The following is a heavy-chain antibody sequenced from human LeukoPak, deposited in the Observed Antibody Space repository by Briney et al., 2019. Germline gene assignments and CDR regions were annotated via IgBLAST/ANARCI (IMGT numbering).Heavy chain of an antibody. J-gene: IGHJ3*01. CDR3: ARPNLYSTSLDAFDE. CDR2: ISSSSSDI. CDR1: GFPFSSYG. V-gene: IGHV3-21*01. D-gene: IGHD2-8*01. Sequence: GSRCLSCAASGFPFSSYGMNWVRQAPGKGLEWVSSISSSSSDIYYADSVKGRCTFSRDNTKNSLYLQVNSLRAEDTAVYYCARPNLYSTSLDAFDESGQGTMVTVSS.